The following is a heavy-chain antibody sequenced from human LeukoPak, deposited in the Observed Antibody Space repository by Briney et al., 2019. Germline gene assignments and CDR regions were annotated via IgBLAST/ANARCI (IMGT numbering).Heavy chain of an antibody. CDR3: AKDRLTYYYYGMDV. CDR1: GFTFSDYT. J-gene: IGHJ6*02. CDR2: ITTRSSYM. V-gene: IGHV3-21*01. Sequence: EGSLRLSCAASGFTFSDYTMNWVRQAPGKGLEWVACITTRSSYMYYADSVKGRFTISRDNAKNSLYLQMNSLRAEDTAVYYCAKDRLTYYYYGMDVWGQGTTVTVSS. D-gene: IGHD2-15*01.